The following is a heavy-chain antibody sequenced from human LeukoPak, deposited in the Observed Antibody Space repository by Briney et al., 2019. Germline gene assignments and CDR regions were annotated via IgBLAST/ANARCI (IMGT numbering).Heavy chain of an antibody. CDR2: INHSGST. V-gene: IGHV4-34*01. Sequence: SETLSLTCAVYGGSFSGYYWSWVRQPPGKGLEWIGEINHSGSTNYNASLTSGGTISVETSKNHFSLKLSSVTAADTAVYYCARQYYDILTGYRSASDYWGQGTLVTVSS. CDR1: GGSFSGYY. J-gene: IGHJ4*02. D-gene: IGHD3-9*01. CDR3: ARQYYDILTGYRSASDY.